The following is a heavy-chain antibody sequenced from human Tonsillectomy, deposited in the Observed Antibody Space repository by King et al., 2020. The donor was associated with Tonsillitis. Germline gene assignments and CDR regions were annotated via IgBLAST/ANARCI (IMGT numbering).Heavy chain of an antibody. V-gene: IGHV4-59*01. CDR1: GGSISSYY. Sequence: QVQLQESGPGLVKPSETLSLTCTVSGGSISSYYWSWIRQPPGKGLEWIGYIYYSGSTNYNPSLKSRVTISVDTSKNQFSLKLSSVTAADTAVYYCARTSMEGASHFDYWGQGTLVTVSS. CDR3: ARTSMEGASHFDY. CDR2: IYYSGST. J-gene: IGHJ4*02. D-gene: IGHD1-26*01.